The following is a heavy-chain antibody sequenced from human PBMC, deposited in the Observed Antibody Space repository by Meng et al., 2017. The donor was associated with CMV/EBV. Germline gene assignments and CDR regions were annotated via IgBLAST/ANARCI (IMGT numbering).Heavy chain of an antibody. Sequence: CQASGYTLTRYYIHWVRQAPGQGLVWMGWINPNSDGTNYAQKFQGRVTMTRDTSIRTAYMDLSRLRSDDTAVYYCARVRSGSYPIDYWGQVPLFTVSS. CDR1: GYTLTRYY. CDR2: INPNSDGT. V-gene: IGHV1-2*02. CDR3: ARVRSGSYPIDY. D-gene: IGHD1-26*01. J-gene: IGHJ4*02.